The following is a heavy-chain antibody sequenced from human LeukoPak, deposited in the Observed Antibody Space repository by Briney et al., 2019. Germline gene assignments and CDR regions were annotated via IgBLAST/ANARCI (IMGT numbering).Heavy chain of an antibody. CDR2: ISGSGGT. D-gene: IGHD2-2*01. Sequence: GGSLRLSCAASGFTFSNYAMTWVRQAPGKGLEWVSTISGSGGTYYADSVKGRFTISRDNSKNTLYLQMNSLRAEDTAIYYCAKTLGYCGGTCQYPSDYWGQGTLVTVSS. CDR3: AKTLGYCGGTCQYPSDY. V-gene: IGHV3-23*01. J-gene: IGHJ4*02. CDR1: GFTFSNYA.